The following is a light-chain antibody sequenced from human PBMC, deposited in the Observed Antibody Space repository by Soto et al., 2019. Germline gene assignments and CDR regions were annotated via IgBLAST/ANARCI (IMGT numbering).Light chain of an antibody. CDR2: GTS. CDR3: QQYKDSPQT. J-gene: IGKJ1*01. Sequence: EIVLTQSPVTLSVSPGERATLSCTASQSVGSNLAWYQQKPGQAPRLLIYGTSTRATGIPDTFSGSGSATAFTLTISSLQSDDVAVYYCQQYKDSPQTFGQGTKLEI. CDR1: QSVGSN. V-gene: IGKV3-15*01.